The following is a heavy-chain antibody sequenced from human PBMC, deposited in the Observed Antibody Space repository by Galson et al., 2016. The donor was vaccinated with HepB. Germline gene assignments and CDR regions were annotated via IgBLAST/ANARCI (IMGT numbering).Heavy chain of an antibody. Sequence: SLRLSCAASGFIFTRNAMSWVRQAPGKGLEWVSAISGSGGRTYYADSVKGRFTISRDNSKNTLYLQMNTLEAEDTAVYYCARGHGDSFDYWGQGTLVTVSS. CDR2: ISGSGGRT. CDR3: ARGHGDSFDY. V-gene: IGHV3-23*01. J-gene: IGHJ4*02. D-gene: IGHD4-17*01. CDR1: GFIFTRNA.